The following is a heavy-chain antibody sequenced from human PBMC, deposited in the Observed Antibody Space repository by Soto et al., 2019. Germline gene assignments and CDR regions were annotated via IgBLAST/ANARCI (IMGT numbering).Heavy chain of an antibody. V-gene: IGHV4-59*01. CDR2: VYYTGST. Sequence: SETLSLTCSVSGGSISGSYWSWIRQSPGKGLEWLGYVYYTGSTNYSPSLRGRVSISVDTSKNEFSLRLSSVTAADTAVHFCARSVAVPGAHIDYWGQGTQVTVSS. D-gene: IGHD3-3*01. CDR3: ARSVAVPGAHIDY. J-gene: IGHJ4*02. CDR1: GGSISGSY.